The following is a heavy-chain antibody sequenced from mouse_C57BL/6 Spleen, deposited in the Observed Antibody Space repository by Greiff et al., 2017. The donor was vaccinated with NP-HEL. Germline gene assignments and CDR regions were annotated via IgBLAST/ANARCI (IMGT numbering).Heavy chain of an antibody. CDR1: GYAFSSSW. CDR3: ARKRERDYYAMDY. CDR2: IYPGDGDT. J-gene: IGHJ4*01. V-gene: IGHV1-82*01. Sequence: VQLQESGPELVKPGASVKISCKASGYAFSSSWMNWVKQRPGKGLEWIGRIYPGDGDTNYNGKFNGKATLTADKSSSTAYMQLSSLASEDSAVYFCARKRERDYYAMDYWGQGTSVTVSS.